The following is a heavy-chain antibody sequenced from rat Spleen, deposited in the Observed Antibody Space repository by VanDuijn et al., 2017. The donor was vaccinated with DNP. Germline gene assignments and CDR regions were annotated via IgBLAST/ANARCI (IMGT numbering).Heavy chain of an antibody. CDR3: ARCNSGCSAVDA. D-gene: IGHD4-4*01. V-gene: IGHV5-22*01. Sequence: EVQLVESGEGLVQPGRSLKLSCAASGFTFSDHYMAWVRQAPTKGLEWVTYISYDGGSANYGESVKGRFTISRDNGKSTLYLEMNSLRSEDMATYYCARCNSGCSAVDAWGQGTSVTVSS. CDR1: GFTFSDHY. CDR2: ISYDGGSA. J-gene: IGHJ4*01.